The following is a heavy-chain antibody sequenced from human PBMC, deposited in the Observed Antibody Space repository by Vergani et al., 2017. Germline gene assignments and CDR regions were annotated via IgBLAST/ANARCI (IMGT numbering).Heavy chain of an antibody. CDR1: FDSIRNLY. Sequence: QVQLQESGPGLVKSSETLSLTCSVSFDSIRNLYCNWIRQPPGKGLEWIGSIYYSENTNYNPSLKNRVTISIDTSENHFSLTLNSVTAADTAVYYCASGTNSGQRAHRWGQGILVAVTS. CDR2: IYYSENT. D-gene: IGHD2-8*01. V-gene: IGHV4-59*01. J-gene: IGHJ5*02. CDR3: ASGTNSGQRAHR.